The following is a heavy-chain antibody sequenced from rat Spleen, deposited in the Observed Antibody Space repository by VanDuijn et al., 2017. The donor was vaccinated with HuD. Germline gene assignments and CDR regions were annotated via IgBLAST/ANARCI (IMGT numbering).Heavy chain of an antibody. D-gene: IGHD2-1*01. CDR1: GFTFSNFP. V-gene: IGHV5-46*01. CDR3: TRGGHTYSDY. J-gene: IGHJ2*01. CDR2: ISPSGGST. Sequence: EVQLVESGGGLVQPGRSMKLSCAASGFTFSNFPMAWVRQAPTKGLEWVATISPSGGSTYYRDSVKGRFTISRDNAKSTLYLQMDSLKSEDTATYYCTRGGHTYSDYWGQGVMVTVSS.